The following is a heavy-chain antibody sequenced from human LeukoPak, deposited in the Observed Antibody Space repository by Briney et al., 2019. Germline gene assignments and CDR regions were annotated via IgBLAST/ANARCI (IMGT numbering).Heavy chain of an antibody. CDR2: IYYSGST. J-gene: IGHJ5*02. V-gene: IGHV4-31*02. Sequence: GLEWIGYIYYSGSTYYNPSLKSRVTISVDTSKNQFSLKLSSVTAADTAVYYCARGSGAIDPWGQGTLVTVSS. D-gene: IGHD3-3*01. CDR3: ARGSGAIDP.